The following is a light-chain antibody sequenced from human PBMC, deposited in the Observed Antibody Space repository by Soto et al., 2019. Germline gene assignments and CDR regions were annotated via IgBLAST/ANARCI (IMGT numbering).Light chain of an antibody. CDR1: QGIRND. V-gene: IGKV1-39*01. Sequence: IQMTQSPSSLSASVGDRVTITCRASQGIRNDLDWYQQRPGKAPELLIYAASTLFSGVPSRFSGSGSGTEFTLTISSLQPEDFATYYCQQSYSTPRTFGQGTKVDIK. CDR2: AAS. CDR3: QQSYSTPRT. J-gene: IGKJ1*01.